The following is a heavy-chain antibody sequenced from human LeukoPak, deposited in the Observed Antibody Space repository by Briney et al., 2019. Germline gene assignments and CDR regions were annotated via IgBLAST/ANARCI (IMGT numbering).Heavy chain of an antibody. Sequence: GGSLRLSCAASGFTFSSYAMSWVRQAPGKGLEWVSAISGSGGSTYYADSVKGRFTISRDNAKNSLYLQMNSLRAEDTALYYCAKDLYYYDSSGYHWGQGTLVTVSS. V-gene: IGHV3-23*01. J-gene: IGHJ5*02. CDR2: ISGSGGST. CDR3: AKDLYYYDSSGYH. CDR1: GFTFSSYA. D-gene: IGHD3-22*01.